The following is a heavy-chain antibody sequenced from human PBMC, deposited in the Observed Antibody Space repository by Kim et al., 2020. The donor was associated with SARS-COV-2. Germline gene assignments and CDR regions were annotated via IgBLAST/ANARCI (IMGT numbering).Heavy chain of an antibody. CDR3: ATPTLRITIFGVVITSYAFDI. V-gene: IGHV1-8*01. Sequence: ASVKVSCKASGYTFTSYDINWVRQATGQGLEWMGWMNPNSGNTGYAQKFHGRVTMTRNTSISTAYMELSSLRSEDTAVYYCATPTLRITIFGVVITSYAFDIGGQGTLVTVSS. CDR2: MNPNSGNT. CDR1: GYTFTSYD. J-gene: IGHJ3*02. D-gene: IGHD3-3*01.